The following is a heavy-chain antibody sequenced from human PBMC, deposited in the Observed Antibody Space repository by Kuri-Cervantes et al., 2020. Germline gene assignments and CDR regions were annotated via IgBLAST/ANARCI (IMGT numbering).Heavy chain of an antibody. J-gene: IGHJ4*02. CDR2: IKQDGSEK. D-gene: IGHD3-3*01. CDR1: GFNVSRNY. Sequence: GESLKISCAASGFNVSRNYMSWVRQAPGKGLEWVASIKQDGSEKYYVDSVKGRFTISRDNAKNSLYLQMNSLRAEDTAVYYYVFGIRRYFDYWGQGTLVTVSS. V-gene: IGHV3-7*01. CDR3: VFGIRRYFDY.